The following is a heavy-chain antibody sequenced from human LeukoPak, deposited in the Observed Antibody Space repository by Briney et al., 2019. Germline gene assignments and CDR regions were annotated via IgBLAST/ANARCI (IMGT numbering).Heavy chain of an antibody. CDR2: INHSGST. Sequence: SETLSLTCAVYGGSFSGYYWSWIRQPPGKGLEWIGEINHSGSTNYNPSLKSRVTISVDTSKNQFSLKLSSVTAADTAAYYCARGRPTYGSGSPNGWFDPWGQGTLVTVSS. V-gene: IGHV4-34*01. D-gene: IGHD3-10*01. J-gene: IGHJ5*02. CDR3: ARGRPTYGSGSPNGWFDP. CDR1: GGSFSGYY.